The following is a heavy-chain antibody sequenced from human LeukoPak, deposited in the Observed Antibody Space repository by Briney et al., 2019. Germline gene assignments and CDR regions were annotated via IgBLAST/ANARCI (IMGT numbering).Heavy chain of an antibody. J-gene: IGHJ4*02. Sequence: PGRSLRLSCAASGFTVSSNYMSWVRQAPGKGLEWVSVIYSGGSTYYADSVKGRFTISRDNSKNTLYLQVNSRRAEDTAVYYCARGRPGYYFDYWGQGTLVTVSS. CDR3: ARGRPGYYFDY. D-gene: IGHD7-27*01. V-gene: IGHV3-53*01. CDR2: IYSGGST. CDR1: GFTVSSNY.